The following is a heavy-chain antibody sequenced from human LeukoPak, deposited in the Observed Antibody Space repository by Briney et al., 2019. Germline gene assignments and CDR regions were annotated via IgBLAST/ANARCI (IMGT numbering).Heavy chain of an antibody. Sequence: PSETLSLTCTVSGGSISSYYWSWIRQPPGKGLEWIGYIYYSGSANYNPSLKSRVTISVDTSKNQFSLNLRSVTAADTAVYYCARAPAGPPYYYMDVWGKGTTVTVSS. V-gene: IGHV4-59*01. CDR3: ARAPAGPPYYYMDV. CDR1: GGSISSYY. CDR2: IYYSGSA. J-gene: IGHJ6*03.